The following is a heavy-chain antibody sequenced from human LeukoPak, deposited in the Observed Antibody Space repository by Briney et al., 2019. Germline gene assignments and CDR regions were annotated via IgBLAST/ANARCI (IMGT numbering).Heavy chain of an antibody. CDR1: GASITSNSYY. J-gene: IGHJ4*02. D-gene: IGHD2-2*01. CDR2: IYYSGSA. CDR3: ARRGSRRFLVYYFDY. V-gene: IGHV4-39*07. Sequence: SETLSLTCTVSGASITSNSYYWGWIRQPPGRGLEWIGSIYYSGSAYYNPSLKSRVTMSVDTSKNQFSLKLSSVTAADTAVYYCARRGSRRFLVYYFDYWGQGTLVTVSS.